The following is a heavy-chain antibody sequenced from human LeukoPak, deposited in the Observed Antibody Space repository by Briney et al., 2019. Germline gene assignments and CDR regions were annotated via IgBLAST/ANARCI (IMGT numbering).Heavy chain of an antibody. D-gene: IGHD3-16*01. CDR1: GFTFSHYA. J-gene: IGHJ3*02. CDR3: ARAKGRGSPETDAFDT. V-gene: IGHV3-23*01. CDR2: IGGSGDST. Sequence: PGGSLRLSCAASGFTFSHYAMTWVRQAPGKGLEWVSTIGGSGDSTYYADSVKGRFTISRDNAKNSVYLQMNSLRDEDTAVYYCARAKGRGSPETDAFDTWGQGTMVTVSS.